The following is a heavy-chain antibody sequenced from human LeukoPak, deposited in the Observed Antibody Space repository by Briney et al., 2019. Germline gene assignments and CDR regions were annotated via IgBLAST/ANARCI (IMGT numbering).Heavy chain of an antibody. CDR1: GGSISSSSYY. D-gene: IGHD4-11*01. J-gene: IGHJ4*02. CDR3: ARTLYSHYIDY. Sequence: SETLSLTCTVSGGSISSSSYYWVWIRQPPGKGLEWIGNVYYSGDTYYNPSLKSRVTISVDTSKNQFSLNVSSVTAADTAVYYCARTLYSHYIDYWGQGTLVTVS. CDR2: VYYSGDT. V-gene: IGHV4-39*01.